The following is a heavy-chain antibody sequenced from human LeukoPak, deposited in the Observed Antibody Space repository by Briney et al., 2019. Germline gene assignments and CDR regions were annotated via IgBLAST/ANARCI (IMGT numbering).Heavy chain of an antibody. CDR2: ICPRDSHT. CDR1: GYSFTTYC. V-gene: IGHV5-51*01. J-gene: IGHJ4*02. Sequence: GESLKISCKGSGYSFTTYCIGWVRQMPGKGLEWMGVICPRDSHTRYSPSFQGQVTISADKSISTAYLQWSSLKASDTAMYYCARSTTVTRFFDYWGQGTLVTVSS. D-gene: IGHD4-17*01. CDR3: ARSTTVTRFFDY.